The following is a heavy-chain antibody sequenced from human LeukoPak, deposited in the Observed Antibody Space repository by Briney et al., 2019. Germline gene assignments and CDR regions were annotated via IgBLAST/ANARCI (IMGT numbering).Heavy chain of an antibody. V-gene: IGHV1-2*04. CDR3: ARDWPQYCSGGSCYGEANAFDI. J-gene: IGHJ3*02. CDR2: INPNSGGT. CDR1: GYTFTGYY. Sequence: ASVKVSCKASGYTFTGYYMHWVRQAPGQGLEWMGWINPNSGGTNYAQKFQGWVTMTRDTSISTAYMELSRLRSDDTAVYYCARDWPQYCSGGSCYGEANAFDIWGQGTMVTVSS. D-gene: IGHD2-15*01.